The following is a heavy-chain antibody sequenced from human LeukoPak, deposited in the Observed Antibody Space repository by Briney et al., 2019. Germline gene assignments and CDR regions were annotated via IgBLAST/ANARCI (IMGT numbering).Heavy chain of an antibody. V-gene: IGHV4-39*07. J-gene: IGHJ4*02. Sequence: SETLSLTCTVSGGSISSSSYYWGWIRQPPGKGLEWIGSIYYSGSTYYNPSLKSRVTISVDTSKNQSSLKLSSVTAADTAVYYCASGEQQLVRAYYFDYWGQGTLVTVSS. CDR1: GGSISSSSYY. CDR3: ASGEQQLVRAYYFDY. D-gene: IGHD6-13*01. CDR2: IYYSGST.